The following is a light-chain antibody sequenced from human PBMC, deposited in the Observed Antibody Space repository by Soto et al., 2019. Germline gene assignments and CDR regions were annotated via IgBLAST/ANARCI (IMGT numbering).Light chain of an antibody. V-gene: IGKV1-33*01. CDR1: EDISNY. CDR3: QNYDNLPL. Sequence: DLQVTQSPSSLAASVGDSVTITCQTSEDISNYLNWYQQKPGKAPKLLISDASDLEEGVPSRFSGSGYATHFTFTISSLQVEDLATYYCQNYDNLPLFGPWTKVEIK. J-gene: IGKJ3*01. CDR2: DAS.